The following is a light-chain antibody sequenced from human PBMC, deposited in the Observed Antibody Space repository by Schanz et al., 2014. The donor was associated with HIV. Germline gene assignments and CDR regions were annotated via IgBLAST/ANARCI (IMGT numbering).Light chain of an antibody. CDR2: AAS. Sequence: DIQLTQSPSFLSASVGDRVTISCRASQDISSYLAWYQQKPGKAPKLLIYAASTLQSGVPSRFSGSGSGTEFTLTISSLQPEDFATYYCHQYDSVSWTFGQGTTVEAK. J-gene: IGKJ1*01. CDR3: HQYDSVSWT. CDR1: QDISSY. V-gene: IGKV1-9*01.